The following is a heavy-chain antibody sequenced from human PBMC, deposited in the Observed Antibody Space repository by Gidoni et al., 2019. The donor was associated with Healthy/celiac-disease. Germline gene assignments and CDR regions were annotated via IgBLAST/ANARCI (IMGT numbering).Heavy chain of an antibody. D-gene: IGHD2-15*01. CDR1: GFSLRTSGLC. Sequence: QVTLRESGPALVKPTQTLTLTCTFPGFSLRTSGLCVSWIRQPPGKALEWLARIDWDDDKYYSTSLKTRLTISKDTSKNQVVLTMTNMDPVDTATYYCARHLGYCSGGSCYSGPFDYWGQGTLVTVSS. CDR3: ARHLGYCSGGSCYSGPFDY. J-gene: IGHJ4*02. V-gene: IGHV2-70*15. CDR2: IDWDDDK.